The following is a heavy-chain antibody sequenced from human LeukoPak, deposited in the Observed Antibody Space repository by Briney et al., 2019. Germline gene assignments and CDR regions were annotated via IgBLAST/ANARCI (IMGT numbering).Heavy chain of an antibody. CDR1: GFTFSTYS. V-gene: IGHV3-21*03. CDR2: ISSSSSYI. J-gene: IGHJ3*02. CDR3: AREKASTVTYDTFDI. Sequence: SGGSLRLSCAGSGFTFSTYSMNWVRQAPGKGLEWVSSISSSSSYIYYADSVKGRFNISRDNAKNSLYLQMNSLRAEDTAVYYCAREKASTVTYDTFDIWGQGTMVTVSS. D-gene: IGHD4-17*01.